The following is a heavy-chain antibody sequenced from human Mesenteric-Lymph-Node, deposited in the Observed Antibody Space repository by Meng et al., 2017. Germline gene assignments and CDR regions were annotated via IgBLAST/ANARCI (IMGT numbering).Heavy chain of an antibody. CDR3: ARGLRYSGSYYPDY. CDR2: IYSGGST. J-gene: IGHJ4*02. D-gene: IGHD1-26*01. Sequence: GGSLRLSCAASGFTVSSNYMSWVRQAPGKGLEWVSVIYSGGSTYYADSVKGRFTISRDNSKNTLYLQMNSLRAEDTAVYYCARGLRYSGSYYPDYWGQGTLVTVSS. V-gene: IGHV3-66*02. CDR1: GFTVSSNY.